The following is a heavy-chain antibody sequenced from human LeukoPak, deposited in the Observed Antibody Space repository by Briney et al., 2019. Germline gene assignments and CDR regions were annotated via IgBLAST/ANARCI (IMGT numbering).Heavy chain of an antibody. CDR3: ARDAFGLRWSN. V-gene: IGHV3-30*02. D-gene: IGHD4-23*01. CDR1: GFTFSNYG. J-gene: IGHJ4*02. CDR2: IRDDGGAT. Sequence: PGGSLRLSCAASGFTFSNYGMNWVRQAPGKGLEWVAFIRDDGGATYYSDSVKGRFTISRDNAKNSLYLQMNSLRAEDTAVYYCARDAFGLRWSNWGQGTLVTVSS.